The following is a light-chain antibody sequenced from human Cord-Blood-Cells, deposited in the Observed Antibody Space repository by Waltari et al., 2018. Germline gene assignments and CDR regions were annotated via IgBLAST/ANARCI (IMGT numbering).Light chain of an antibody. CDR1: SSDVGGYNY. Sequence: QSALTQPASVSGSPGQSITISCTGTSSDVGGYNYVSWYQQHPGKAPKLMIYEVSNRPSGVSNRFSVYKSGNTASLTISGLQAEDEADYYCSSYTSSSTYVFGTGTKVTVL. CDR3: SSYTSSSTYV. CDR2: EVS. J-gene: IGLJ1*01. V-gene: IGLV2-14*01.